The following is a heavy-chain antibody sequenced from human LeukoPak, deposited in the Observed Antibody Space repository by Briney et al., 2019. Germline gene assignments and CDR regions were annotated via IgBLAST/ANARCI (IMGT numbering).Heavy chain of an antibody. CDR1: GGSISSGTYF. V-gene: IGHV4-61*02. J-gene: IGHJ4*02. Sequence: TLSLTCTVSGGSISSGTYFWSWIRQPAGKGLEWIGRIHTSGSTNYSPSLRSRVTISVDTSKNQFSLNLSSVTAADTAVYYCARGVVEMATSWGYWGQGTLVTVSS. CDR3: ARGVVEMATSWGY. CDR2: IHTSGST. D-gene: IGHD5-24*01.